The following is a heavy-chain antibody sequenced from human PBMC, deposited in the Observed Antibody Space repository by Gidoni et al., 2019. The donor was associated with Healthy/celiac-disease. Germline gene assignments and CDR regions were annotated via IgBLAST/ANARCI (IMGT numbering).Heavy chain of an antibody. CDR2: IYYSGST. D-gene: IGHD3-10*01. V-gene: IGHV4-39*01. J-gene: IGHJ5*02. CDR1: GGSISSSSYY. CDR3: ASNTVRWFDP. Sequence: QLQLQESGPGLVKPSETLSRTCTGSGGSISSSSYYWGWNRQPPGKGLEWIGSIYYSGSTYYNPSLKSRVTISVDTSKNQFSLKLSSVTAADTAVYYCASNTVRWFDPWGQGTLVTVSS.